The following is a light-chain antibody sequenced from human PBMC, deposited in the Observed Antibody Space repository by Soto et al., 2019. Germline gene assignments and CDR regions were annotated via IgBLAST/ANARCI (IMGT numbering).Light chain of an antibody. V-gene: IGKV1-39*01. Sequence: DNQLTQSPSSLSADLGDRVTITCLASLTTSIYLNWYQHKPGKAPRLLIYAASSLQSGVPSRFSGSGSGTDFTLTISSLQAEDFGTYYCQQSYVPPPTFGQGTKVE. CDR2: AAS. J-gene: IGKJ1*01. CDR3: QQSYVPPPT. CDR1: LTTSIY.